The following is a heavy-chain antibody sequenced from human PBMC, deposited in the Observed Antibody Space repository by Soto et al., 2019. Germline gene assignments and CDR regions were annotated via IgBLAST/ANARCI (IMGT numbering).Heavy chain of an antibody. J-gene: IGHJ4*02. V-gene: IGHV3-15*07. CDR2: IKSKTDGGTT. CDR3: TTGLRYYYDSSGYPFDY. Sequence: EVQLVESGGGLVKPGGSLRLSCAASGFTFSNAWMNWVRQAPGKGLEWVGRIKSKTDGGTTDYAAPVKGRFTISRDDSKNTLYLQMNSLNTEDTAVYYCTTGLRYYYDSSGYPFDYWGQGTLVTVSS. CDR1: GFTFSNAW. D-gene: IGHD3-22*01.